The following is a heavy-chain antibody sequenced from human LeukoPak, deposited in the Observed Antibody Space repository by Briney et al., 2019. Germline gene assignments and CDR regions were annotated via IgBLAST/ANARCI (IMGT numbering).Heavy chain of an antibody. CDR2: IYYSGST. V-gene: IGHV4-30-4*01. Sequence: SETLSLTCTVSGGSISSGDYYWSWIRQPPGKGLEWIGYIYYSGSTYYNPSPKSRVTISVDTSKNQFSLKLSSVTAADTAVYYCAREVGEYCSGGSCRYYYGMDVWGKGTTVTVSS. D-gene: IGHD2-15*01. CDR1: GGSISSGDYY. J-gene: IGHJ6*04. CDR3: AREVGEYCSGGSCRYYYGMDV.